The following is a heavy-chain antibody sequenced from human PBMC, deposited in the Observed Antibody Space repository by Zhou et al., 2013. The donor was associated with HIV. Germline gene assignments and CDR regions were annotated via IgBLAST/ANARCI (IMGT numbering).Heavy chain of an antibody. CDR1: GYNISTYG. CDR3: AREGITGTPYFDY. CDR2: ISTYSGKT. Sequence: QVQLLQSGAEAKKPGASVQLSCKASGYNISTYGISWVRHAPGRGLEWMGWISTYSGKTHYLQNLQGRVTMTADTSTSTVYMELSSLRSEDTAVYYCAREGITGTPYFDYWAREPWSPSPQ. V-gene: IGHV1-18*01. J-gene: IGHJ4*02. D-gene: IGHD1-7*01.